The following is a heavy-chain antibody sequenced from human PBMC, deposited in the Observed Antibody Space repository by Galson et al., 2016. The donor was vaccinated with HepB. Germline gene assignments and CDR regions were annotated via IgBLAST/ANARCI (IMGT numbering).Heavy chain of an antibody. CDR2: IKQDASEK. CDR3: ARDYRHCGADPM. D-gene: IGHD2-21*02. J-gene: IGHJ4*02. Sequence: SLRLSCAAPGFAFNTYWMSWVRHAPGKGLEWVANIKQDASEKYYVDSVKGRFTISRDNAKNSLYLQMNSLTADDTAVYYCARDYRHCGADPMGAQGTLVTVSS. CDR1: GFAFNTYW. V-gene: IGHV3-7*01.